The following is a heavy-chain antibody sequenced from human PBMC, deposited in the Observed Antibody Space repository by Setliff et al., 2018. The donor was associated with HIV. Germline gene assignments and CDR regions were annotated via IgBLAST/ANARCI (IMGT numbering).Heavy chain of an antibody. J-gene: IGHJ4*02. CDR2: IKPASGDA. CDR3: GRNGCSGDSYFCDLDS. CDR1: GYSFPNYA. V-gene: IGHV1-3*01. Sequence: GASVKVSCKASGYSFPNYAIHWVRLAPGQRLEWMGWIKPASGDAQYSQKFQGRVTITRDTSASKVYMEVSRLKSEDTAVYFCGRNGCSGDSYFCDLDSWGQGTLVTVSS. D-gene: IGHD2-21*02.